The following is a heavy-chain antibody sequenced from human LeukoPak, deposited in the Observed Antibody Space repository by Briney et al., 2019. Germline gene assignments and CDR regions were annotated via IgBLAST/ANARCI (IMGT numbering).Heavy chain of an antibody. CDR2: IYYSGST. Sequence: SETLSLTCTVSGGSISSYYWGWIRQPPGKGLEWIGYIYYSGSTNYNPSLKSRVTISVDTSKNQFSLKLSSVTAADTAVYYCARGKRAARTRHNWFDPWGQGTLVTVSS. CDR3: ARGKRAARTRHNWFDP. D-gene: IGHD6-6*01. CDR1: GGSISSYY. V-gene: IGHV4-59*12. J-gene: IGHJ5*02.